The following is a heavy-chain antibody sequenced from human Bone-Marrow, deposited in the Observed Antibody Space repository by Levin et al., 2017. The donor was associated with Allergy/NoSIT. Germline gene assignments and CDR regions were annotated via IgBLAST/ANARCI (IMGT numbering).Heavy chain of an antibody. V-gene: IGHV4-31*03. CDR2: IYYSGST. CDR1: GGSISSGGYY. J-gene: IGHJ6*02. CDR3: ARALYYYDSSGPIGSSDYYGMDV. D-gene: IGHD3-22*01. Sequence: SETLSLTCTVSGGSISSGGYYWSWIRQHPGKGLEWIGYIYYSGSTYYNPSLKSRVTISVDTSKNQFSLKLSSVTAADTAVYYCARALYYYDSSGPIGSSDYYGMDVWGQGTTVTVSS.